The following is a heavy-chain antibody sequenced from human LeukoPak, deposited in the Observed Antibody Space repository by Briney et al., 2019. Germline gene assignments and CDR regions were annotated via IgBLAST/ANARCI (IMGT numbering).Heavy chain of an antibody. D-gene: IGHD3-16*01. Sequence: SETLSLTCAVSGGSISSGGYSWSWIRQPPGKGLEWIGYIYHSGSTYYNPSLKSRVTISVDRSKNQFSLKLSSVTAADTAVYYCARALGSPLDYWGQGTLVTVSS. CDR1: GGSISSGGYS. CDR3: ARALGSPLDY. J-gene: IGHJ4*02. CDR2: IYHSGST. V-gene: IGHV4-30-2*01.